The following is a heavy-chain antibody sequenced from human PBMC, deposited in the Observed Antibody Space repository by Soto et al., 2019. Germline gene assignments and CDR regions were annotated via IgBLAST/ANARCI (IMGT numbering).Heavy chain of an antibody. D-gene: IGHD2-8*02. CDR1: GYTFSRYN. CDR3: AIGDNFAGGVFDV. CDR2: INLNTGVT. Sequence: QVQLVQSGAEMKKPGASVKVSCKASGYTFSRYNVHWVRQAPGQGPQWLGRINLNTGVTTYASEFQDRVTMTRDTASSTLYKELYRLLSDDTAVYSCAIGDNFAGGVFDVWGQGTMVTASS. V-gene: IGHV1-2*02. J-gene: IGHJ3*01.